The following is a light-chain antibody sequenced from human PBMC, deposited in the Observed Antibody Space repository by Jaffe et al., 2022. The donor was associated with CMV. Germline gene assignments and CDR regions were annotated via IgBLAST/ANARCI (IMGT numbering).Light chain of an antibody. CDR3: QQFGGSPSIT. V-gene: IGKV3-20*01. J-gene: IGKJ5*01. CDR2: DAS. CDR1: QSVDKYY. Sequence: EVVLTQSPGTLSLSPGETATLSCRASQSVDKYYLAWYQQKSGQAPSLLIHDASNRAAGISDRFSGGGSGTDFTLTISRLEPKDSAVYYCQQFGGSPSITFGQGTRLEIK.